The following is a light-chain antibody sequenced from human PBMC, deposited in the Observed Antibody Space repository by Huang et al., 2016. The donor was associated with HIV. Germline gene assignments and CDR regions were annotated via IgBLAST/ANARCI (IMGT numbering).Light chain of an antibody. Sequence: DIVMTQSPDSLAVSLGERATINCKSSQSVLFSSNNKNYLAWYQQKAGQPPNLLIYWASTREAGVPDRFSGGGSGAGFTLTISSLQAEDVAVYYCQQYYSTPHTFGQGTRLEIK. J-gene: IGKJ2*01. CDR1: QSVLFSSNNKNY. CDR3: QQYYSTPHT. CDR2: WAS. V-gene: IGKV4-1*01.